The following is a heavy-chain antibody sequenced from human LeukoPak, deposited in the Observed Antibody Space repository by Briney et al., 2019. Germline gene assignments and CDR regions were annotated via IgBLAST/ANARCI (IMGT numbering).Heavy chain of an antibody. CDR1: GGSISSGSYY. Sequence: SETLSLTCTVSGGSISSGSYYWSWIRQPAGEGLEWIGRIYTSGSTNYNPSLKTRVTISVDTSKNQFSLKLSSVTAADTAVYYCARDRNIAASYYYYYYYMDVWGKGTTVTVSS. CDR3: ARDRNIAASYYYYYYYMDV. V-gene: IGHV4-61*02. CDR2: IYTSGST. D-gene: IGHD6-6*01. J-gene: IGHJ6*03.